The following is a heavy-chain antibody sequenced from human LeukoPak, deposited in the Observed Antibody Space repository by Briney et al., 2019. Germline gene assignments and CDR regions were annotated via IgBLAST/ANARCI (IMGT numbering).Heavy chain of an antibody. CDR3: AKARIAAAGTGAFDV. CDR1: GFTFSSYA. CDR2: FSATEGSA. D-gene: IGHD6-13*01. Sequence: PGGSLRLSCAASGFTFSSYAMTWVRQAPGKGLEWVSAFSATEGSAQYAESVKGRFTISRDNSKNRLYLQMNSLRAEDTAVYYCAKARIAAAGTGAFDVWGQGTMVTVSS. J-gene: IGHJ3*01. V-gene: IGHV3-23*01.